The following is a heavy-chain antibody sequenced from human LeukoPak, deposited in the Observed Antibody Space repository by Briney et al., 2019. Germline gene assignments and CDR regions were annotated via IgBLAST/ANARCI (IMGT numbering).Heavy chain of an antibody. V-gene: IGHV3-30*02. CDR3: ASAITGT. CDR1: GFIFSSYG. Sequence: GGSLRLSCAASGFIFSSYGMHWVRQAPGKGLEWVTFIRYDGNNKYYADSVKGRFTIPRDNSKNTLYLQMNSLRPEDTAVYYCASAITGTWGQGTLVTVSS. D-gene: IGHD1-20*01. J-gene: IGHJ5*02. CDR2: IRYDGNNK.